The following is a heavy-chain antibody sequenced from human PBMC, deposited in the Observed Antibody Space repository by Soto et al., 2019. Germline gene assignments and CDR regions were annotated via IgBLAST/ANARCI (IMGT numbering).Heavy chain of an antibody. CDR2: ISYDGSNK. J-gene: IGHJ4*02. CDR1: GFTFSSYG. D-gene: IGHD6-13*01. CDR3: AKGSSSWYVDY. V-gene: IGHV3-30*18. Sequence: QVQLVESGGGVVQPGRSLRLSCAASGFTFSSYGMHWVRQAPGKGLEWVAVISYDGSNKYYADSVKGRFTISRDNSENTLYLQMNSLRAEDTAVYYCAKGSSSWYVDYWGQGTLVTVSS.